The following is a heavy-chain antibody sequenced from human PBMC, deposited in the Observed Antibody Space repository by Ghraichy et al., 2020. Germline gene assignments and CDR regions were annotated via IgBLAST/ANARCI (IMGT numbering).Heavy chain of an antibody. Sequence: GGSLRLSCAASGFTFSGYTMSWVRQAPGKGLEWVSAIVAGGVRSYYADPVKGRFTNSRDNSKSTLYLQMNSLRDEDTAVYYCATNLGSCIGNNCYYNSWGRGTLVTVSS. CDR1: GFTFSGYT. V-gene: IGHV3-23*01. J-gene: IGHJ4*02. D-gene: IGHD2-15*01. CDR2: IVAGGVRS. CDR3: ATNLGSCIGNNCYYNS.